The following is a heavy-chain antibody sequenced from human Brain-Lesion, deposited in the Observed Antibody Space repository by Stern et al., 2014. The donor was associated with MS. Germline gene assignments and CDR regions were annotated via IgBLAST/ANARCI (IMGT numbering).Heavy chain of an antibody. V-gene: IGHV1-2*02. CDR3: ARDQRGITIFGVVTDYYYLGMDV. J-gene: IGHJ6*02. CDR2: INPNNGGT. D-gene: IGHD3-3*01. Sequence: QVQLVQSGAEVKKPGASVTVSCKTSGYIFTGYYIHWVRQAPGQGLEWMAWINPNNGGTKFQGRVTMSRDTSISTAYVELSSLTSDDTAVYYCARDQRGITIFGVVTDYYYLGMDVWGQGTTVTVSS. CDR1: GYIFTGYY.